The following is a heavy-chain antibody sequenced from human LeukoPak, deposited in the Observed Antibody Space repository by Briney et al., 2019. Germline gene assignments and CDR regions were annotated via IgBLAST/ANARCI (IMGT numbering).Heavy chain of an antibody. CDR2: TQNDGSNK. J-gene: IGHJ5*01. Sequence: GGSLRLSCAASGFTFSTYGMHWVRQAPGKGLDWVACTQNDGSNKYYADSVKGRLTISRDNSKNTLYLQMNSLRAEDTAVYYCARDRATHSSSWFDSWGQGILVTVSS. CDR3: ARDRATHSSSWFDS. D-gene: IGHD6-19*01. CDR1: GFTFSTYG. V-gene: IGHV3-30*02.